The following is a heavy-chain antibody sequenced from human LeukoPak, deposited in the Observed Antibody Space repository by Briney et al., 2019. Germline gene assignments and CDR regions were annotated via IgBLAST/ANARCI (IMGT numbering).Heavy chain of an antibody. CDR2: IIPIFSTA. D-gene: IGHD1/OR15-1a*01. CDR1: GGTFSSYA. Sequence: SVKVSCKASGGTFSSYAISWVRQAPGQGLEWMGGIIPIFSTANYAQKFQGRVTITADEPTSTAYMELSSLRSEDTAVYYCAREFPELEHWAFDIWGQGTMVTVSS. J-gene: IGHJ3*02. V-gene: IGHV1-69*01. CDR3: AREFPELEHWAFDI.